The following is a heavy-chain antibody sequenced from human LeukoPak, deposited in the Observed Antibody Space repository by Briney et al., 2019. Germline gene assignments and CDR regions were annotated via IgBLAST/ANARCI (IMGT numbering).Heavy chain of an antibody. J-gene: IGHJ2*01. CDR3: VRAAKGVGATSSDWYFEL. D-gene: IGHD1-26*01. CDR1: GFTFSSFW. CDR2: IQTDGSTT. V-gene: IGHV3-74*01. Sequence: PGGSLRLSCAASGFTFSSFWMHWVRQAPGKGLVWVSRIQTDGSTTVYADSVKGRFTISRDNARNTLYLQMNRLRAEDTVVYYCVRAAKGVGATSSDWYFELWGRGTLVTVSS.